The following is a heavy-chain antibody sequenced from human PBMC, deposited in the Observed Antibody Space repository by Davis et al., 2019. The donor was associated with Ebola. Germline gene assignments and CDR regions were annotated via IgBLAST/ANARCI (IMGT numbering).Heavy chain of an antibody. D-gene: IGHD3-22*01. V-gene: IGHV1-18*01. CDR3: ARDWDSSGYYGY. CDR2: INPNSGGT. Sequence: ASVKVSCKASGYTFTSYGISWVRQAPGQGLEWMGWINPNSGGTNYAQKFQGRVTMTTDTSTSTAYMELRSLRSDDTAVYYCARDWDSSGYYGYWGQGILVTISS. J-gene: IGHJ4*02. CDR1: GYTFTSYG.